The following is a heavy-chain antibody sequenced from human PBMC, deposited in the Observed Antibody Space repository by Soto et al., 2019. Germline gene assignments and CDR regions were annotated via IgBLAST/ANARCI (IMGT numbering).Heavy chain of an antibody. J-gene: IGHJ4*02. V-gene: IGHV3-30*18. Sequence: GGSLRLSCAASGFTFSDYGMHWVRQAPGKGLEWVAVISYDGRNKYYGDSVKGRFTISRDNSENTLFLQMNSLRAEDTAVYYCAKDRGSSGYYFDYWGQGSLVTVSS. D-gene: IGHD6-6*01. CDR1: GFTFSDYG. CDR3: AKDRGSSGYYFDY. CDR2: ISYDGRNK.